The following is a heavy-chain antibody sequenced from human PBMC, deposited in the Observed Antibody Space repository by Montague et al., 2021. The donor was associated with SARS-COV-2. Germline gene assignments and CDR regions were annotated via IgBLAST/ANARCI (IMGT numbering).Heavy chain of an antibody. Sequence: TLSLTCTVSGDSISSGTYYWSWIRQPAGKGLEWIGRIYTSGGTNYNPSLKSRVTMPVDPSKNQFSLTMSSVTAADTAVYYCARVGGNYYRYFDYWGQGSLVTVSS. J-gene: IGHJ4*02. D-gene: IGHD1-26*01. CDR3: ARVGGNYYRYFDY. V-gene: IGHV4-61*02. CDR2: IYTSGGT. CDR1: GDSISSGTYY.